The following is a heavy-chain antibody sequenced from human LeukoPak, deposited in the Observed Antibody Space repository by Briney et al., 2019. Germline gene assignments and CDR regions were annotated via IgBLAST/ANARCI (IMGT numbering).Heavy chain of an antibody. V-gene: IGHV4-59*01. CDR2: FHYSGST. D-gene: IGHD6-13*01. Sequence: SETLSLTCAVSGDSISSYYWSWIRQPPGNGLEWIGYFHYSGSTNYSPSLKSRVTISIDTSKNQFSLKVSSVTAADTAVYYCARGRSWSYYFDYWGQGTLVTVSS. CDR3: ARGRSWSYYFDY. CDR1: GDSISSYY. J-gene: IGHJ4*02.